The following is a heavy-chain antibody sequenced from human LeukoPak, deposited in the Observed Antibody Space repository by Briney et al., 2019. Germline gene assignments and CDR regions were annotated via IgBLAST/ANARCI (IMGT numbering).Heavy chain of an antibody. V-gene: IGHV3-7*04. CDR1: GFTFSDYW. CDR3: ASEGVGGWLRTSYYFDC. D-gene: IGHD5-12*01. J-gene: IGHJ4*02. CDR2: IKQDGSEK. Sequence: GGSLRLSCVASGFTFSDYWMSWVRQAPGKGLEWVANIKQDGSEKYYVDSVKGRFTISRDNAKNSLYLQMNSMRAEDTAVYYCASEGVGGWLRTSYYFDCWGQGTLVTVSS.